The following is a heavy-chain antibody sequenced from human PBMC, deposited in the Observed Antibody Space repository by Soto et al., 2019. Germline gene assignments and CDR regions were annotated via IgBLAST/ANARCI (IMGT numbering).Heavy chain of an antibody. CDR1: GFTFSSYE. V-gene: IGHV3-48*03. D-gene: IGHD4-17*01. CDR2: ISSRGSTI. CDR3: ERDNDEELRWFDY. Sequence: GGSLRLSCAASGFTFSSYEMNWVRQAPGKGLEWFSYISSRGSTIYYADSVKGRFTISRDNAKNSLYLQMNSLRAEDTAVYYCERDNDEELRWFDYWGQGTLVTVS. J-gene: IGHJ4*02.